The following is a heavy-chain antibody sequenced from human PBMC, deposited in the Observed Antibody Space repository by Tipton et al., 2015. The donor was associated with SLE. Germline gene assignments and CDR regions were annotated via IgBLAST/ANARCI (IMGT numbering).Heavy chain of an antibody. Sequence: QLVQSGAEVKKPGASVKVSCKASGYTFINYGFTWVRRAPGQGLEWMGWISGYNGATNYAQKFQDRFTMTTDTSTSTAYMELWGLRSDDTAVYFCARDFGSGWASDYWGQGTLVTVSS. CDR2: ISGYNGAT. CDR1: GYTFINYG. V-gene: IGHV1-18*01. J-gene: IGHJ4*02. CDR3: ARDFGSGWASDY. D-gene: IGHD6-19*01.